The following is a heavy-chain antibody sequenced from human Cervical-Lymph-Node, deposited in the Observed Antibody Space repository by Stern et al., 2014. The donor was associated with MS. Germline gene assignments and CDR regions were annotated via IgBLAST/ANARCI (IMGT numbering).Heavy chain of an antibody. Sequence: ITLKESGPTLVKPTQTLTLTCTFSGFSLSTSGVGVGWIRQPPGKAREWLALLYWDDDKRYSPSLKSRLAITKDTSKTQVVLTMTNMDPVDTATYYCTRRLVGTAAGKHAFDIWGQGTMVTVSS. J-gene: IGHJ3*02. V-gene: IGHV2-5*02. CDR1: GFSLSTSGVG. CDR3: TRRLVGTAAGKHAFDI. D-gene: IGHD6-13*01. CDR2: LYWDDDK.